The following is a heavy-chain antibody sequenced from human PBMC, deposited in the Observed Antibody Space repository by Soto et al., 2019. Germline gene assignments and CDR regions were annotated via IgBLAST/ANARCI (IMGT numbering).Heavy chain of an antibody. V-gene: IGHV1-8*01. J-gene: IGHJ6*02. Sequence: ASVKVSCTASGYTFTSYDINWVRQATGQGLEWMGWMNPNSGNTGYAQKFQGRVTMTRNTSISTAYMELSSLRSEDTAVYYCARLTYYYGSGSYSLGMDVWGQGTTVTVS. CDR1: GYTFTSYD. CDR2: MNPNSGNT. D-gene: IGHD3-10*01. CDR3: ARLTYYYGSGSYSLGMDV.